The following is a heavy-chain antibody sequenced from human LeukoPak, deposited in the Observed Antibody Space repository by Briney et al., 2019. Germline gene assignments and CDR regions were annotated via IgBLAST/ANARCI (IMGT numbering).Heavy chain of an antibody. J-gene: IGHJ2*01. V-gene: IGHV3-11*03. CDR2: ITSSSSYT. Sequence: GSLRLSCAASGFTFSDYYMSWIRQAPGKGLEWVSYITSSSSYTDNADSAKGRFTISRDNAKNSLYLQMNSLRVEDTAVYYCARRSAFDLWGRGTLVTVSS. CDR1: GFTFSDYY. CDR3: ARRSAFDL.